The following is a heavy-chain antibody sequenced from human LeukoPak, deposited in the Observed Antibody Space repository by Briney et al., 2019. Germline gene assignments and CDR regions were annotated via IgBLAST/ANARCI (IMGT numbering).Heavy chain of an antibody. J-gene: IGHJ4*02. CDR2: INHSGST. D-gene: IGHD4-11*01. V-gene: IGHV4-34*01. Sequence: SETLSLTCAVYGGSFSGYYWSWIRQPPGKGLEWIGEINHSGSTNYNPSLKSRVTISVDTSKNQFSLKLSSVTAADTAVYFCARSTRGYFDYWGQGTLVTVSS. CDR1: GGSFSGYY. CDR3: ARSTRGYFDY.